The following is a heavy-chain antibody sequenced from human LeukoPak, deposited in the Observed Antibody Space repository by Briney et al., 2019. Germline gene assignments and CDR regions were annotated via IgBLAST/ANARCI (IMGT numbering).Heavy chain of an antibody. CDR1: GGSISSSNW. CDR3: ARDNRSYYYYYYGMDV. CDR2: FYHSGST. J-gene: IGHJ6*04. V-gene: IGHV4-4*02. Sequence: SETLSLTCAVSGGSISSSNWWSWVRQPPGKGLEWIGEFYHSGSTNYNPSLKSRVTISVDKSKNQFSLKLSSVTAADTAVYYCARDNRSYYYYYYGMDVWGKGTTVTVSS.